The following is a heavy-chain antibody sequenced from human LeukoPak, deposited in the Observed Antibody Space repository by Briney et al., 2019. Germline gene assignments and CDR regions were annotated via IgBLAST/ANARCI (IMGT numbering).Heavy chain of an antibody. CDR3: ASGYSGYDYSRFDY. CDR2: ISSSSSYI. CDR1: GFTFSSYS. D-gene: IGHD5-12*01. J-gene: IGHJ4*02. Sequence: GGSLRLSCAASGFTFSSYSMNWVRQAPGKGLEWVSSISSSSSYIYYADSVKGRFTISRDNSKNTLYLQMNSLRAEDTAVYYCASGYSGYDYSRFDYWGQGTLVTVSS. V-gene: IGHV3-21*04.